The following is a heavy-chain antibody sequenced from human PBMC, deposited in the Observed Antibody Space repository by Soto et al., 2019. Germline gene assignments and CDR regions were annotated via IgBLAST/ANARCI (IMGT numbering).Heavy chain of an antibody. CDR1: GGTFSAFT. Sequence: GASVKVSCKASGGTFSAFTINWVRQAPGQRLEWMGGIIPIFDTANYAENFQGRVTITADESMSTSFLEVSSLRSEDTAVYYCARNGTLTGYSYGMDVWGQGTMVTVSS. J-gene: IGHJ6*02. D-gene: IGHD1-1*01. CDR2: IIPIFDTA. CDR3: ARNGTLTGYSYGMDV. V-gene: IGHV1-69*13.